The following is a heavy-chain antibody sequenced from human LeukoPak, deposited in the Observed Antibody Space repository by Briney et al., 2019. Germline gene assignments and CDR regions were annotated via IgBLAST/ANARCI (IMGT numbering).Heavy chain of an antibody. Sequence: PSQTLSLTCTVSGGSISSGGYYWSWIRQHPGKGLEWIGYIYYSGSTYYNPSLKSRVTISVDTSKNQFSLKLSSVTAADTAVYYCARESGDYGDYGCCWFDPWGQGTLVTVSS. CDR3: ARESGDYGDYGCCWFDP. CDR2: IYYSGST. V-gene: IGHV4-31*03. CDR1: GGSISSGGYY. D-gene: IGHD4-17*01. J-gene: IGHJ5*02.